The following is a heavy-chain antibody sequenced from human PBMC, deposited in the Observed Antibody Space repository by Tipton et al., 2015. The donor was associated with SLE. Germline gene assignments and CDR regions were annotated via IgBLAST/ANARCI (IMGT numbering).Heavy chain of an antibody. D-gene: IGHD3-3*01. CDR1: GGFISSYY. CDR2: IYYSEST. Sequence: TLSLTCSVSGGFISSYYWSWIRQPPGKGLEWIGYIYYSESTNCNPSLKSRVTISVDTSKNQFSLKLSSVTATDTAVYYCARGGSKHYDFWGRQMGPHAFDIWGQEAKVTVSS. J-gene: IGHJ3*02. V-gene: IGHV4-59*12. CDR3: ARGGSKHYDFWGRQMGPHAFDI.